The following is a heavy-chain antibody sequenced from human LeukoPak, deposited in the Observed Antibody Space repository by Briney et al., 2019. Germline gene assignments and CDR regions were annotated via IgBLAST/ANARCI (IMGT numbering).Heavy chain of an antibody. J-gene: IGHJ3*02. CDR3: ARARHCSSTSCYPFDAFDI. D-gene: IGHD2-2*01. CDR2: ISSSGSPI. CDR1: GFTFSDYY. V-gene: IGHV3-11*04. Sequence: GSLRLSCAASGFTFSDYYMSWIRQAPGKGLEWGSYISSSGSPIYYAASVKGRFTISRDNAKNSLYLQMNSLRAEDTAVYYCARARHCSSTSCYPFDAFDIWGQGTMVTVSS.